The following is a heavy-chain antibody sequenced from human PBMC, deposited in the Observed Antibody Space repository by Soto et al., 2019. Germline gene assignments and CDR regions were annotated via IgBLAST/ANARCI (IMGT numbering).Heavy chain of an antibody. CDR3: ARDGELSIAAAGTPYFDY. V-gene: IGHV1-69*13. J-gene: IGHJ4*02. CDR1: GGTFSSYA. Sequence: ASVKVSCKASGGTFSSYAISWVRQAPGQGLEWMGGIIPIFGTANYAQKFQGRVTITADESTSTAYMELSSLRSEDTAVYYCARDGELSIAAAGTPYFDYWGQGTLVTVSS. D-gene: IGHD6-13*01. CDR2: IIPIFGTA.